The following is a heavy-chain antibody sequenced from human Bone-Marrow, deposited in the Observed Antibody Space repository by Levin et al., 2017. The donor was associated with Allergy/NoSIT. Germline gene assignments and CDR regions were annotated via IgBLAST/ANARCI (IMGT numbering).Heavy chain of an antibody. D-gene: IGHD1-26*01. CDR1: GGSVRSGSHY. V-gene: IGHV4-61*01. CDR3: ARSDSGSAAVSWFDP. J-gene: IGHJ5*02. Sequence: SETLSLTCSVSGGSVRSGSHYWSWIRQPPGKGLEWIGYIYYSGSTNYNPSLKSRVTISVDMSKNEFSLKMTSVTAADTALYFCARSDSGSAAVSWFDPWGRGTLVTVSS. CDR2: IYYSGST.